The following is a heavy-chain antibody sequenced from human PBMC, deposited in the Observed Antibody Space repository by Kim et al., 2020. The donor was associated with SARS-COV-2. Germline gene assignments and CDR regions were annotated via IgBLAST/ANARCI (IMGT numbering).Heavy chain of an antibody. Sequence: GGSLRLSCAVSGFAFNTNDMTWVRQAPGKGLDWVSCITGSGEPYYADSVRGRFTISRDNSKNMVYLQLDSLTVEDTAVYYCVQNSGIFSFWGQGSLV. D-gene: IGHD3-10*01. V-gene: IGHV3-23*01. CDR1: GFAFNTND. J-gene: IGHJ4*02. CDR2: ITGSGEP. CDR3: VQNSGIFSF.